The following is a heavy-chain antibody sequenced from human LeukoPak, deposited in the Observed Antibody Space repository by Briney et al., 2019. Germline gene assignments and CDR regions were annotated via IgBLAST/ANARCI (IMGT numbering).Heavy chain of an antibody. CDR1: GYIFPNYD. CDR2: MNPNNGNT. J-gene: IGHJ4*02. V-gene: IGHV1-8*01. Sequence: ASVKVSCQDSGYIFPNYDINWVRQATGQGLEWMGWMNPNNGNTDYAQKFQGRVTMTRNTSISTAYRELSSLRSEDTAVYYCARGRYYYDSSGYSDNFDYWGQGTLVTVSS. D-gene: IGHD3-22*01. CDR3: ARGRYYYDSSGYSDNFDY.